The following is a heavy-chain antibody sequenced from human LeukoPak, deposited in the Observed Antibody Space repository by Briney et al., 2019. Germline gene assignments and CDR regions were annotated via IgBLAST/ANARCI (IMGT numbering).Heavy chain of an antibody. D-gene: IGHD6-19*01. CDR3: ARGGGGMTVALFDQ. V-gene: IGHV3-7*04. Sequence: AGGSLRLSCAASGFTFSSYWMSWVRQAPGKGLEWVANIKQDGSEKYYVDSVKGRFTISRDNAKNSLYLQMNSLRAEDTAVYYCARGGGGMTVALFDQWGQGTPVTVSS. CDR1: GFTFSSYW. CDR2: IKQDGSEK. J-gene: IGHJ4*02.